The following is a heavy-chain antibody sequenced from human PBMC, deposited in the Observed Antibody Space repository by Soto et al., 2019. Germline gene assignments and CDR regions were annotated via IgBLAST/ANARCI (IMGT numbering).Heavy chain of an antibody. D-gene: IGHD4-17*01. CDR2: ISGSGGST. V-gene: IGHV3-23*01. Sequence: GGSLRLSCAASGFTFSSYAMTWVRQAPGKGLEWVSVISGSGGSTYYADSVKGRFTISRDNSKNTLYLQMNSLRAEDTAVYYCAKDPHGDYLLNWFDPWGQGTLVTVSS. CDR3: AKDPHGDYLLNWFDP. CDR1: GFTFSSYA. J-gene: IGHJ5*02.